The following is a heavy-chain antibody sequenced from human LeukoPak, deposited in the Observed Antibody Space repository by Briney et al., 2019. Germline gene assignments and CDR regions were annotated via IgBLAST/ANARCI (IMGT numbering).Heavy chain of an antibody. CDR1: GYTFTGYY. J-gene: IGHJ4*02. V-gene: IGHV1-2*06. CDR3: ARRGFDS. D-gene: IGHD3-16*01. Sequence: ASVKVSCKASGYTFTGYYIHWVRQAPGQGLEWMGRINPSSGVTYYVQKFEGRVTMTRDTSVSTVYMEVGNLTSDDTAMYFCARRGFDSWGQGTLVTVSS. CDR2: INPSSGVT.